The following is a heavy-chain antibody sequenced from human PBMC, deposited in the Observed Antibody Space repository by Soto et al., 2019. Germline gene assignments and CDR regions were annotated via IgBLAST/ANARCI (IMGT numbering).Heavy chain of an antibody. CDR3: ARDSPPVDY. Sequence: ASVKVSCKDSGYTFTNYAISWVRQAPGQGLEWMGWISAYNGNTNYAQKLRGRVTMTTDTSTSTAYMELRSLRSDDTAVYYCARDSPPVDYWGQGTLVTVSS. V-gene: IGHV1-18*01. CDR2: ISAYNGNT. CDR1: GYTFTNYA. J-gene: IGHJ4*02.